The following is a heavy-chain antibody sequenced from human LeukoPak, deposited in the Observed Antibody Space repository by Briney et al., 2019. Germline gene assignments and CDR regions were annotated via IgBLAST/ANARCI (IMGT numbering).Heavy chain of an antibody. CDR2: ISYDGDNT. D-gene: IGHD4-17*01. CDR3: AKVSDDYGDYDWFDP. V-gene: IGHV3-30*18. J-gene: IGHJ5*02. Sequence: GGSLRLSCAASGFTFRSYGMHWVRQAPGKGLEWVAVISYDGDNTHYADSVKGRFSISRDNSENTLYLQMNSLRPEDTAMYYCAKVSDDYGDYDWFDPWAREPWSPSPQ. CDR1: GFTFRSYG.